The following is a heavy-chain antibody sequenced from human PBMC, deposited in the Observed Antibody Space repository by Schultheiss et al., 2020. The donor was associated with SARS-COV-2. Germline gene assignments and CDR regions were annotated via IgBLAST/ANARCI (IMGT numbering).Heavy chain of an antibody. Sequence: ASVKVSCKASGYTFTSYDINWVRQATGQGLEWMGIINPSGGSTSYAQKFQGRVTMTRDTSISTAYMELSRLRSDDTAVYYCATSRSSSWYFGDWIAGYWGQGTLVTVSS. CDR2: INPSGGST. CDR1: GYTFTSYD. J-gene: IGHJ4*02. V-gene: IGHV1-46*01. D-gene: IGHD6-13*01. CDR3: ATSRSSSWYFGDWIAGY.